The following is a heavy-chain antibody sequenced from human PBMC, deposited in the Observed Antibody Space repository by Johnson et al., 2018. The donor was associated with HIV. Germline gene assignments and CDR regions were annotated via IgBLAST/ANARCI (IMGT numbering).Heavy chain of an antibody. CDR2: IKQDGSEK. CDR3: VRPAAAGRDDAFDI. J-gene: IGHJ3*02. V-gene: IGHV3-7*01. Sequence: MKWVRQTPGMGLEWVANIKQDGSEKYYVDSVKGRFTISRDNSKNTLYLQMNSLRAEDTAVYYCVRPAAAGRDDAFDIWGQGTMVTVSS. D-gene: IGHD6-13*01.